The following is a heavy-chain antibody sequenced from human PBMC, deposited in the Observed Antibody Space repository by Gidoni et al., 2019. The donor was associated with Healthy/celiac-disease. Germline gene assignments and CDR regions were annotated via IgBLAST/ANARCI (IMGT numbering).Heavy chain of an antibody. J-gene: IGHJ4*02. CDR1: GFTFSSYG. V-gene: IGHV3-33*01. D-gene: IGHD1-26*01. CDR3: ALYSGSYYALDY. CDR2: IWYDGSNK. Sequence: QVQLVESGGGVVQPGRSLRLSCAASGFTFSSYGMHWVRQAPGKGLEWVAVIWYDGSNKYYADSVKGRFTISRDNSKNTLYLQMNSLRAEDTAVYYCALYSGSYYALDYWGQGTLVTVSS.